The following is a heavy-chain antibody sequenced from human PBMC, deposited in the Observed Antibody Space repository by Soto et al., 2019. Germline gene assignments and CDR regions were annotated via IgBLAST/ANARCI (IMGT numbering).Heavy chain of an antibody. J-gene: IGHJ3*02. D-gene: IGHD4-17*01. CDR1: GYTFTSYA. CDR2: INAGNGNT. Sequence: ASVKVSCKASGYTFTSYAMHWVRQAPGQRLEWMGWINAGNGNTKYSQKFQGRVTITRDTSASTAYMELSSLRSEDTAVYYCARGASTVTKSNAFDIWGQGTMVTVSS. CDR3: ARGASTVTKSNAFDI. V-gene: IGHV1-3*01.